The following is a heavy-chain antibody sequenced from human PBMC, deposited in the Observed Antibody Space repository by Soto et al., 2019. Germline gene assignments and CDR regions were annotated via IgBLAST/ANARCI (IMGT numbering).Heavy chain of an antibody. Sequence: QVQLVQSGAEVKKPGSSVKVSCKASGGTFSSYAISWVRQAPGQGLEWMGGIIPIFGTANYAQKFQGRVTIPADESTSTAYMELSSLSSEDTAVYSCARRSQYYYDTSAYESWGQGTLVTVSS. J-gene: IGHJ5*02. CDR3: ARRSQYYYDTSAYES. V-gene: IGHV1-69*01. CDR1: GGTFSSYA. D-gene: IGHD3-22*01. CDR2: IIPIFGTA.